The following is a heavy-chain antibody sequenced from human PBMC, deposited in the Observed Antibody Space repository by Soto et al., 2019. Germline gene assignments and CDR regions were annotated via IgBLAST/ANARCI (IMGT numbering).Heavy chain of an antibody. D-gene: IGHD6-19*01. CDR1: GFTFSSYA. CDR2: ISGSGGST. Sequence: GGSLRLSCAASGFTFSSYAMRWVRQAPGKGLEWVSAISGSGGSTYYADSVKGRFTISRDNSKNTLYLQMNSLRAEDTDVNYCAKAPGPSRQCLVLDYYYYGMDVWGQGTTVTVSS. J-gene: IGHJ6*02. V-gene: IGHV3-23*01. CDR3: AKAPGPSRQCLVLDYYYYGMDV.